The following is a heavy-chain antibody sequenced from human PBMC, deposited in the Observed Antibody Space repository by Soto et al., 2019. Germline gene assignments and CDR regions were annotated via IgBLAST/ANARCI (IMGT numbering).Heavy chain of an antibody. CDR2: ISSSSSYI. D-gene: IGHD4-17*01. V-gene: IGHV3-21*01. CDR3: ARDPNYGGVPGWFDP. J-gene: IGHJ5*02. Sequence: PGGSLRLSCAASGFTFSSYSMNWVRQAPGKGLEWVSSISSSSSYIYYADSVKGRFTISRDNAKNSLYLQMNSLRAEDTAVYYCARDPNYGGVPGWFDPWGQGTLVTVSS. CDR1: GFTFSSYS.